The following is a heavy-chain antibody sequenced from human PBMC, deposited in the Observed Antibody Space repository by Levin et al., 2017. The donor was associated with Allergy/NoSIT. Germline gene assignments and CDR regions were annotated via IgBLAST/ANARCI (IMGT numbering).Heavy chain of an antibody. J-gene: IGHJ4*02. Sequence: PGGSLRLSCAASGFTFGSYEMNWVRRAPGKGLEWVSYISSTGSTIYSADSVKGRFTISRDNAKNSLYLHMNSLRAEDTAVYYCARQLGNFWSGYNYFDYWGQGTLVTVSS. CDR1: GFTFGSYE. CDR3: ARQLGNFWSGYNYFDY. D-gene: IGHD3-3*01. CDR2: ISSTGSTI. V-gene: IGHV3-48*03.